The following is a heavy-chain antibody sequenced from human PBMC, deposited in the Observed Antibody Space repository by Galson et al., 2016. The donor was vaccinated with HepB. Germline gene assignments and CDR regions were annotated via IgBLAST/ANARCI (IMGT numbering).Heavy chain of an antibody. D-gene: IGHD2/OR15-2a*01. CDR1: GFTFTAHA. CDR2: MSVSGDNT. Sequence: SLRLSCAASGFTFTAHAMTWVRQAPGKGLEWVSTMSVSGDNTYYAGSAKGRVTISRDNYKNTLYLQMNSLRVADTAVYYCARGNSDGSYSPLDHWGQGILVTVSS. V-gene: IGHV3-23*01. CDR3: ARGNSDGSYSPLDH. J-gene: IGHJ4*02.